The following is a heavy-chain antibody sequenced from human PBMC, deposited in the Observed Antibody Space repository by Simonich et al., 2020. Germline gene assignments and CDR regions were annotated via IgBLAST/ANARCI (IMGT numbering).Heavy chain of an antibody. V-gene: IGHV3-74*01. D-gene: IGHD4-4*01. CDR1: GFTFSSYW. CDR2: MNRDGGST. J-gene: IGHJ3*02. Sequence: EVQLVESGGGLVQPGGSLRLSCAASGFTFSSYWMHWVRQAPGKGLAGISLMNRDGGSTSNADAVKGQFTISRDNAKNTLYLQMNSLRAEDTAVYYCARDYSNYDAFDIWGQGTMVTVSS. CDR3: ARDYSNYDAFDI.